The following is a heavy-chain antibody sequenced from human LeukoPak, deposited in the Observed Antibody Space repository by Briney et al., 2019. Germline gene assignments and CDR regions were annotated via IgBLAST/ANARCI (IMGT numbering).Heavy chain of an antibody. CDR2: ITYDGTNK. Sequence: PGGSLRLSCAASGFSFNSYAMHWVRQAPGKGLEWVAVITYDGTNKYYPDSVKGRFTISRDNSKNTLYLQMNSLRVNDTALYYCAREELVRGVVIGDYFDYWGQGTLVTVSS. D-gene: IGHD3-10*01. CDR3: AREELVRGVVIGDYFDY. V-gene: IGHV3-30-3*01. CDR1: GFSFNSYA. J-gene: IGHJ4*02.